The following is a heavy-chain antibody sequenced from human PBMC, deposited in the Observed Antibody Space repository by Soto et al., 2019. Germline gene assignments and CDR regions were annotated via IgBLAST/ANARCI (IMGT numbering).Heavy chain of an antibody. CDR1: GFSSSSSSYY. J-gene: IGHJ4*02. D-gene: IGHD2-15*01. CDR2: IYYSGST. CDR3: ARRGPEYCSGGSCYAY. Sequence: SETLSLTCTFSGFSSSSSSYYLGWIRQPPGKGLEWIGSIYYSGSTYYNPSLKSRVTISVDTSKNQFSLKLSSVTAADTAVYYCARRGPEYCSGGSCYAYWGQGTLVTVSS. V-gene: IGHV4-39*01.